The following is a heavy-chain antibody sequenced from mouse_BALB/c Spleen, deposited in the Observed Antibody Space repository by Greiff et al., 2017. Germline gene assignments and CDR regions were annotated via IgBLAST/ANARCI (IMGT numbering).Heavy chain of an antibody. CDR2: INPSTGYT. CDR3: ARFHYYAMDY. V-gene: IGHV1-7*01. J-gene: IGHJ4*01. CDR1: GYTFTSYW. Sequence: VQLQESGAELAKPGASVKMSCKASGYTFTSYWMHWVKQRPGQGLEWIGYINPSTGYTEYNQKFKDKATLTADKSSSTAYMQLSSLTSEGSAVYYCARFHYYAMDYWGQGTSVTVSS.